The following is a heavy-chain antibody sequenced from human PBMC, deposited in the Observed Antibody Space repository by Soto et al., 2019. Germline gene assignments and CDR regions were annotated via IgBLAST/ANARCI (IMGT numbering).Heavy chain of an antibody. J-gene: IGHJ5*02. CDR2: INAGNGNT. CDR3: ARDNSLTFPAAPGDKKRDSSGWWFDP. D-gene: IGHD6-13*01. Sequence: ASVKVSCKASGYTFTSYAMHWVRQAPGQRLEWMGWINAGNGNTKYSQKFQGRFTVTRDTSTSTVYLELNSLTFEETAIFYCARDNSLTFPAAPGDKKRDSSGWWFDPWGQGTLVTVSS. V-gene: IGHV1-3*01. CDR1: GYTFTSYA.